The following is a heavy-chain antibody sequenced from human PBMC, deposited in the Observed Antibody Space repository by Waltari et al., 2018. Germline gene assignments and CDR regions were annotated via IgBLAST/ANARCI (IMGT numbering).Heavy chain of an antibody. V-gene: IGHV1-18*01. D-gene: IGHD4-17*01. CDR1: GYIFTTYS. J-gene: IGHJ5*02. CDR2: NSAKNGKT. CDR3: ATRRSAVRFDP. Sequence: QVQLVQSGTEVKKPGASVRVSCKTSGYIFTTYSISWVRQAPGQGLEWMGWNSAKNGKTRYAQNLQGRVTMTTYTSTNTAYMELRSLTSDDTAVYYCATRRSAVRFDPWGQGTLVIVSS.